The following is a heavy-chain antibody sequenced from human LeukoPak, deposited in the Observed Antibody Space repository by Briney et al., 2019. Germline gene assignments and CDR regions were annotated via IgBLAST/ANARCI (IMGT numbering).Heavy chain of an antibody. V-gene: IGHV4-59*01. J-gene: IGHJ4*02. CDR3: ARDPAGYYGSGSYSDY. CDR2: IYYSGST. Sequence: PSETLSLTCTVSGGSISSYYWSWIRQPPGKGLEWIGYIYYSGSTNYNPSLKSRVTISVDTSKNQFSLKLSSVTAADTAVYYCARDPAGYYGSGSYSDYWGQGTLVTVSS. D-gene: IGHD3-10*01. CDR1: GGSISSYY.